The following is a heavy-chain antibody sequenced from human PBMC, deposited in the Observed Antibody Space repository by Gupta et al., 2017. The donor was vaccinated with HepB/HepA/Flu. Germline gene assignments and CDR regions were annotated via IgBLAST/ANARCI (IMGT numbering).Heavy chain of an antibody. D-gene: IGHD5-12*01. CDR2: MNPNSGNT. Sequence: QVQLVQSGAEVKKPGASVKVSCKASGYTFTSYDINWVRQATGQGLEWMGWMNPNSGNTGYAQKFQGRVTMTRNTSISTAYMELSSLRSEETAVYYCASRLSGYEDNWFDPWGQGTLVTVSS. J-gene: IGHJ5*02. CDR3: ASRLSGYEDNWFDP. V-gene: IGHV1-8*01. CDR1: GYTFTSYD.